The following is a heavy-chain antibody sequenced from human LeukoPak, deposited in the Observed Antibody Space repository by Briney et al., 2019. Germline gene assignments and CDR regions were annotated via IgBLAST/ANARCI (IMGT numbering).Heavy chain of an antibody. V-gene: IGHV4-30-2*02. CDR1: GGSVSSGGYS. J-gene: IGHJ4*02. D-gene: IGHD6-19*01. Sequence: PSETLSLTCGVSGGSVSSGGYSWSWIRQPPGKGLEWLGYIYHSGSSYYNPSLKSRVTISIDRSKNQSSLKLSSVTAADTAVYYCAREPEAVAAFDYWGQGTLVTVSS. CDR2: IYHSGSS. CDR3: AREPEAVAAFDY.